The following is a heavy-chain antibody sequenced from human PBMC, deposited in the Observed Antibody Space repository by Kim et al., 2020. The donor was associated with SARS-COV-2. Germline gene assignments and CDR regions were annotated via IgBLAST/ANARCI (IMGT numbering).Heavy chain of an antibody. D-gene: IGHD4-4*01. CDR2: ISSSGSTI. Sequence: GGSLRLSCAASGFTFSDYYMSWIRQAPGKGLEWVSYISSSGSTIYYADSVKGRFTISRDNAKNSLYLQMNSLRAEDTAVYYCARGDYSNYERLHFDYWGQGTLVTVSS. CDR1: GFTFSDYY. CDR3: ARGDYSNYERLHFDY. J-gene: IGHJ4*02. V-gene: IGHV3-11*01.